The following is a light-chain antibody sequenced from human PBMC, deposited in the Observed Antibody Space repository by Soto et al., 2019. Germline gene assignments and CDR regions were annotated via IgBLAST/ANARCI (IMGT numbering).Light chain of an antibody. Sequence: DMQWTQSPSFLSASVGDRVTITCRASQGISSYLAWYQQQPWKAPKLLIYTASTLQSGVPSRFSGSGSGTEFTLTISSLQPEDFATYYCQQLHSYPYTFGQGTKLEIK. V-gene: IGKV1-9*01. J-gene: IGKJ2*01. CDR3: QQLHSYPYT. CDR2: TAS. CDR1: QGISSY.